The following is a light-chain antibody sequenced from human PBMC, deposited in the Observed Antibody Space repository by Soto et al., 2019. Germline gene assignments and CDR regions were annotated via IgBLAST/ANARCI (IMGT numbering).Light chain of an antibody. V-gene: IGLV1-44*01. Sequence: QSVLTQPPSASGTPGQRVTISCSGSSSNIGSNTVNWYQQLPGTAPKLLIYSNNQRPSGVPDRFSGSKSGTSASLAISRLQSEDEADYYCAAWDDSLNGPLFGTGTKVTVL. J-gene: IGLJ1*01. CDR3: AAWDDSLNGPL. CDR1: SSNIGSNT. CDR2: SNN.